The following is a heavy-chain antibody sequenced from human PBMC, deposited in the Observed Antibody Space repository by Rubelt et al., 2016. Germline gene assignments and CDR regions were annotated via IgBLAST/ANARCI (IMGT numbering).Heavy chain of an antibody. CDR1: GGSISSSSYY. CDR2: IYYSGST. D-gene: IGHD5-12*01. CDR3: ARGHRGYDDGVEHVFDI. Sequence: QLQLQESGPGLVKPSETLSLTCTVSGGSISSSSYYWGWIRQPPGKGLVWIGTIYYSGSTYNNPSLKIRVTISADTSKKHISLKLNSVNAADTAVYYCARGHRGYDDGVEHVFDIWGQGTMVTVSS. J-gene: IGHJ3*02. V-gene: IGHV4-39*02.